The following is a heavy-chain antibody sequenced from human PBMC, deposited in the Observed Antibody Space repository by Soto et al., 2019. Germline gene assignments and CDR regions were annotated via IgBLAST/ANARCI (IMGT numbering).Heavy chain of an antibody. Sequence: QVQLVESGGGVVQPGRSLRLSCAASGFTFSSYGMHWVRQAPGKGLEWVAVISYDGSNKYYADSVKGRFTISRDNSKNTLYLQMNSLRAEDTAVYYCAKYLYFGELYFDYWGQGTMVTVSS. CDR1: GFTFSSYG. CDR3: AKYLYFGELYFDY. J-gene: IGHJ4*02. D-gene: IGHD3-10*01. CDR2: ISYDGSNK. V-gene: IGHV3-30*18.